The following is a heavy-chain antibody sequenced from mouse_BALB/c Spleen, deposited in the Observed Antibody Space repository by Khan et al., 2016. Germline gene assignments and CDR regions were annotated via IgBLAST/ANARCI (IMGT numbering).Heavy chain of an antibody. D-gene: IGHD2-14*01. V-gene: IGHV5-6*01. CDR1: GFTFSSYG. CDR3: ARGKVRRYWYFHV. CDR2: ISSGGSYT. Sequence: EVQLVESGGDLVKPGGCLKLSCAASGFTFSSYGMSWVRQTPDKRLEWVATISSGGSYTYYPDSVKGRFTISRDNAKNTLYLQMSSLKSEDTAMYYCARGKVRRYWYFHVWGAGTTVTVSS. J-gene: IGHJ1*01.